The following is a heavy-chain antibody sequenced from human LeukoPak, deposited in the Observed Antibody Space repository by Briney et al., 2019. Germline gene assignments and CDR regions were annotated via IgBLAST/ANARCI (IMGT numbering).Heavy chain of an antibody. J-gene: IGHJ4*02. V-gene: IGHV3-9*01. CDR2: ISWNSGSI. CDR1: GFTFDDYA. D-gene: IGHD1-26*01. CDR3: AKDIASGGSYYSTVFDC. Sequence: GGSLRLSCAASGFTFDDYAMHWVRQAPGKGLEWVSGISWNSGSIGYADSVKGRFTISRDNAKNSLYLQMNSLRAEDTALYYCAKDIASGGSYYSTVFDCWGQGTLVTVSS.